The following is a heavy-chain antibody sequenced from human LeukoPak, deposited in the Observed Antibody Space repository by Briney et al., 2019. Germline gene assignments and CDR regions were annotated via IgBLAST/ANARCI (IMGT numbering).Heavy chain of an antibody. D-gene: IGHD1-7*01. Sequence: GASVEVSCKASGYTFTSYGISWVRQAPGQGLEWMGWTSAYNGNTNYAQKFQGRVTMTTDTSTSTAYMELRSLRSDDTAVYYCARDLAITGTRYYYMDVWGKGTTVTVSS. V-gene: IGHV1-18*01. CDR2: TSAYNGNT. CDR1: GYTFTSYG. J-gene: IGHJ6*03. CDR3: ARDLAITGTRYYYMDV.